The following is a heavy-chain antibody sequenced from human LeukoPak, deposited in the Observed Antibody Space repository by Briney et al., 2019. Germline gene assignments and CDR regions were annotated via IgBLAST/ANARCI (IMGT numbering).Heavy chain of an antibody. CDR1: GFTFSTYW. Sequence: GGSLRLSCAASGFTFSTYWMTWVRQAPGKGLEWVANIKQDGSEKYYADSVKGRFTISRDTAKNSLYLQMNSLRAEDTAVYYCARQNSITGTRMYNWFDPWGQGTLVTVSS. CDR3: ARQNSITGTRMYNWFDP. V-gene: IGHV3-7*01. CDR2: IKQDGSEK. D-gene: IGHD1-7*01. J-gene: IGHJ5*02.